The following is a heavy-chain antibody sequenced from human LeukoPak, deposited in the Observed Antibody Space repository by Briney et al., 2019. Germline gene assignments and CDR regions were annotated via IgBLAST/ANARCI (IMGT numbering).Heavy chain of an antibody. CDR3: ARSSGYDFFDY. Sequence: GGSLRLSCAASGFTFSSYWMHWVRHAPGKGLVWVSRINSDWSSTSYADSVKGRFTISRDNAKNTLYLQMNSLRAEDTAVYYCARSSGYDFFDYWGQGTLVTVSS. CDR1: GFTFSSYW. D-gene: IGHD5-12*01. V-gene: IGHV3-74*01. J-gene: IGHJ4*02. CDR2: INSDWSST.